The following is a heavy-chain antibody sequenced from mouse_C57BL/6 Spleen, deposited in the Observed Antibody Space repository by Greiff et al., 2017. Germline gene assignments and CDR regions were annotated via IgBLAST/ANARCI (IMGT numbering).Heavy chain of an antibody. J-gene: IGHJ1*03. CDR1: GHTFTSYW. V-gene: IGHV1-59*01. CDR2: IDPSDSYT. CDR3: ARGDYGSSYWYFDV. D-gene: IGHD1-1*01. Sequence: QVQLQQPGAELVRPGTSVKLSCKASGHTFTSYWMHWVKQRPGQGLEWIGVIDPSDSYTNYNQKFKGKATLTVDTSSSTAYMQLSSLTSEDSAVYYCARGDYGSSYWYFDVWGTGTTVTVSS.